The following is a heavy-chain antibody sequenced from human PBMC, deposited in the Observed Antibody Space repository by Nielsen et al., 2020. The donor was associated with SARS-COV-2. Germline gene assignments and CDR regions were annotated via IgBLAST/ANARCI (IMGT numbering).Heavy chain of an antibody. J-gene: IGHJ3*02. CDR3: ARNELPVDAFDI. CDR1: GYTFTVYY. V-gene: IGHV1-2*04. CDR2: INPNSGGT. Sequence: ASVKASCKASGYTFTVYYMHWVRQAPGQGLEWMGWINPNSGGTNYAQKFQGWVTMTRDTSISTAYMELSRLRSDDTAVYYCARNELPVDAFDIWGQGTMVTVSS. D-gene: IGHD2-15*01.